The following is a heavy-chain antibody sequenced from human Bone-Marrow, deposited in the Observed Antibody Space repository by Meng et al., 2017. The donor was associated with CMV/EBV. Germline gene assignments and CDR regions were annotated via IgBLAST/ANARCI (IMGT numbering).Heavy chain of an antibody. V-gene: IGHV3-33*06. CDR3: AKDLRSYGSGSYYLYYYYYYGMDV. D-gene: IGHD3-10*01. J-gene: IGHJ6*02. CDR2: IWYDGSNK. CDR1: GFTFTNFP. Sequence: GESLKISCAASGFTFTNFPMHWVRQAPGKGLEWVAVIWYDGSNKYYADSVKGRFTISRDNSKNTLYLQMNSLRAEDTAVYYCAKDLRSYGSGSYYLYYYYYYGMDVWGQGTTVTVSS.